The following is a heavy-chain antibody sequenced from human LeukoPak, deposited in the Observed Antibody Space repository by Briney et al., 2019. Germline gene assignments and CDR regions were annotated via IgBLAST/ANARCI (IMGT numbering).Heavy chain of an antibody. CDR1: GFTSSDYY. Sequence: GGSLRLSCAPSGFTSSDYYMSWVRQAPGKGREWVSFIRSNAYGATTEYAASVKGRFTISRDDSKSIAYLQMNSLKTEDTAVYYCSRADYYGSGSPISLDVWGKGTTVTVSS. V-gene: IGHV3-49*04. CDR3: SRADYYGSGSPISLDV. J-gene: IGHJ6*04. D-gene: IGHD3-10*01. CDR2: IRSNAYGATT.